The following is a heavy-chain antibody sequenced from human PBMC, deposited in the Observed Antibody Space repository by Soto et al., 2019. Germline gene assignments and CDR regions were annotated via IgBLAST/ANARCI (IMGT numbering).Heavy chain of an antibody. CDR2: ISGSGGST. J-gene: IGHJ3*02. CDR3: AKVMERIAARPGAFDI. V-gene: IGHV3-23*01. Sequence: GGSLRLSCAASGFTFSSYAMSWVRQAPGKGLEWVSAISGSGGSTYYADSVNGRFTISRDNSKNTLYLQMNSLRAEDTAVYYCAKVMERIAARPGAFDIWGQGTMVTVSS. D-gene: IGHD6-6*01. CDR1: GFTFSSYA.